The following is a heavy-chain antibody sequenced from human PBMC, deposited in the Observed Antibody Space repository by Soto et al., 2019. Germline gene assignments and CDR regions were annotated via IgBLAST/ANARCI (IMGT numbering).Heavy chain of an antibody. V-gene: IGHV1-3*01. CDR1: GYTFSTYA. Sequence: QVQLVQSGAEVKKPGASVKVSCKASGYTFSTYAMHWVRQAPGQRLEWMGWINAGNGNTKYSQKFQGRVTITRDTSASTAYMELSSLRSEDTAMCYCARGSIAVPKIYYYYYMDFWGKGTTVTVSS. J-gene: IGHJ6*03. CDR2: INAGNGNT. D-gene: IGHD6-6*01. CDR3: ARGSIAVPKIYYYYYMDF.